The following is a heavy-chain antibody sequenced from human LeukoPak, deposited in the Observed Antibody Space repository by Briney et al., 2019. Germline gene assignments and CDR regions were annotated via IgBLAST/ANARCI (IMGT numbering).Heavy chain of an antibody. CDR2: ISSGSAYI. J-gene: IGHJ4*02. Sequence: GGSLRLSCTASGFSFSDYTMNWVCQAPGKGLEWLSSISSGSAYIHYADSVKGRFTISRDNAKNSLNLQMGSLRAEDTAVYYCASGTTGTTGFNYWGQGTLVTVSS. D-gene: IGHD1-7*01. CDR3: ASGTTGTTGFNY. V-gene: IGHV3-21*01. CDR1: GFSFSDYT.